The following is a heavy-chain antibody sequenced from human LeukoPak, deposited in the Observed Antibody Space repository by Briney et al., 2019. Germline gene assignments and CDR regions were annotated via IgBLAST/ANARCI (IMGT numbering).Heavy chain of an antibody. J-gene: IGHJ6*02. CDR3: AKDLAVADYYGMDV. CDR2: IRYDGSNK. V-gene: IGHV3-30*02. D-gene: IGHD6-19*01. Sequence: GGSLRLSCAASGFIFNTYGMHWVRQAPGKGLEWVAFIRYDGSNKYYADSVKGRFTISRDNSKNTLYLQMNSLRAEDTAVYYCAKDLAVADYYGMDVWGQGTTVTVSS. CDR1: GFIFNTYG.